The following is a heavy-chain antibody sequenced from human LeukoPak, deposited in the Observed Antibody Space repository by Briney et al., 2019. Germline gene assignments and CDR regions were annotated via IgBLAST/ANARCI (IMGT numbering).Heavy chain of an antibody. CDR2: VFTDGSST. V-gene: IGHV3-74*01. Sequence: GGSLRLSFSASGFSFSNTWMDWVRQAPGKGLEWVSVVFTDGSSTSYADSVKGRFTVSRDNAKYTVYLQMNSLRVEDTAVYYCVSSDRLDYWGQGALVTVSS. CDR1: GFSFSNTW. J-gene: IGHJ4*02. D-gene: IGHD1-14*01. CDR3: VSSDRLDY.